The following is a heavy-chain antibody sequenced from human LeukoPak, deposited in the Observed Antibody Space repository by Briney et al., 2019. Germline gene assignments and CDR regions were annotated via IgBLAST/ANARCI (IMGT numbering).Heavy chain of an antibody. CDR1: GYTFDDEY. Sequence: ASVWVSCKASGYTFDDEYIHWVRQAPGLGLEWMGWINPNNGVTNYAQRFQGRVTMTRDTSISTAYMELSRLRSDDSAVYYCARSEQKQVPTNWFDPWGQGTLVTVSS. D-gene: IGHD6-13*01. CDR3: ARSEQKQVPTNWFDP. V-gene: IGHV1-2*02. J-gene: IGHJ5*02. CDR2: INPNNGVT.